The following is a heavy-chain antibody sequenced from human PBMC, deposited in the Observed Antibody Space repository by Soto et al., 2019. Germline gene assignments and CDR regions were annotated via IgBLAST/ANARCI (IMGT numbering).Heavy chain of an antibody. Sequence: SETLSLTCTVSGGSITGYYWSWIRQPPGKGLEWIGYMFYSGSTKYNPSLKGRVTISVDTPKNQFSLKLNSVTAADTALYYCARAKMATVDAFDIWGQGTMVTVSS. V-gene: IGHV4-59*01. CDR2: MFYSGST. D-gene: IGHD4-4*01. CDR3: ARAKMATVDAFDI. CDR1: GGSITGYY. J-gene: IGHJ3*02.